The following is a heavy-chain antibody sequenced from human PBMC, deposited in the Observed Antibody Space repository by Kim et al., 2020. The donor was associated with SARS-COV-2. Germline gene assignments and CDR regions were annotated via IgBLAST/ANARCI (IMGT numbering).Heavy chain of an antibody. D-gene: IGHD6-13*01. CDR3: ARDYITAAGKEDFVY. V-gene: IGHV1-46*01. Sequence: AQRLQGRLTVTRDTSTSTVYMELSSLRSDDTAVYYCARDYITAAGKEDFVYWGQGTLVTISS. J-gene: IGHJ4*02.